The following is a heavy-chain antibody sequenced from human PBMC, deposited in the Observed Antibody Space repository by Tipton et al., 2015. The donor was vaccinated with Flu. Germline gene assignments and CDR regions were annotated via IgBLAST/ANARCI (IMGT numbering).Heavy chain of an antibody. CDR2: IYTSGST. CDR3: AGDYLLGDLSFFGN. CDR1: GDSISSYC. D-gene: IGHD3-16*02. V-gene: IGHV4-4*07. J-gene: IGHJ4*02. Sequence: TLSLTCTVSGDSISSYCWSWIRQPAGKGLEWMGRIYTSGSTNYNASLKSRVTIAVETSKKKFSMKLSSVTVADTAAYYCAGDYLLGDLSFFGNWGQGTLVTVSS.